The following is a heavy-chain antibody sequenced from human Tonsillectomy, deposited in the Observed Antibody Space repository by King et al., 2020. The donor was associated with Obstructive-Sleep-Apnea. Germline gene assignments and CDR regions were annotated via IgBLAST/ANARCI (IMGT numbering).Heavy chain of an antibody. Sequence: VQLVQSGGGVVQPGRSLRLSCAASGFTFSSYAMHWVRQAPGKGLEWVAVISYDGSNKYYADSVKGRFTISRDNSKNTLYLQMNSLRAEDTAVYYCARDGVVVPASMGGDYWGQGTLVTVSS. J-gene: IGHJ4*02. CDR1: GFTFSSYA. CDR2: ISYDGSNK. CDR3: ARDGVVVPASMGGDY. D-gene: IGHD2-2*01. V-gene: IGHV3-30*04.